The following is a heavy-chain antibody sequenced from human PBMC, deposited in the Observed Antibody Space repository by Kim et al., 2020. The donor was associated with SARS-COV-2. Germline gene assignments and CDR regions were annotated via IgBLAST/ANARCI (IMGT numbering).Heavy chain of an antibody. Sequence: GGSLRLSCAASGFTFSSYAMHWVRQAPGKGLEWVAVICYDGSNTYYADSVKGRFTISRDNAKNTLYLQMNSLRAEDTAVYYCATSEYYYDSSGYYHWGQGTLVTVSS. CDR3: ATSEYYYDSSGYYH. D-gene: IGHD3-22*01. V-gene: IGHV3-33*01. CDR1: GFTFSSYA. J-gene: IGHJ5*02. CDR2: ICYDGSNT.